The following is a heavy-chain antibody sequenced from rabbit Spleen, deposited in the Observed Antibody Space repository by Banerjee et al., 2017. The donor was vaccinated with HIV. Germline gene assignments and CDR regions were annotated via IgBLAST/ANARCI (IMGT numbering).Heavy chain of an antibody. D-gene: IGHD2-1*01. CDR2: IYAGSSGSP. CDR1: GFSFNSGCD. J-gene: IGHJ4*01. Sequence: QSLEESGGGLVKPGASLTLTCKASGFSFNSGCDMCWVRQAPGKGLEWIACIYAGSSGSPYYASWAKGRFTISKASSTTVTLQMTSLTVADTATYFCARGSATMTMVITGFYLSLWGPGTLVTVS. CDR3: ARGSATMTMVITGFYLSL. V-gene: IGHV1S40*01.